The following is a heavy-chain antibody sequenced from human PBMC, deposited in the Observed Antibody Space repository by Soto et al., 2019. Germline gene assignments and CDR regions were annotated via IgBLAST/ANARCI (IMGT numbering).Heavy chain of an antibody. CDR3: TRMPPEPTVTPPLDY. CDR2: IRSKAYGGTT. Sequence: EVQLVESGGGLVQPGRSLRLSCTASGFTFGDYAMSWFRQAPGKGLEWVGFIRSKAYGGTTEYAASVKGRFTISRDDSKSIAYLQMNSLKTEDTAVYYCTRMPPEPTVTPPLDYWGQGTLVTVSS. CDR1: GFTFGDYA. V-gene: IGHV3-49*03. D-gene: IGHD4-4*01. J-gene: IGHJ4*02.